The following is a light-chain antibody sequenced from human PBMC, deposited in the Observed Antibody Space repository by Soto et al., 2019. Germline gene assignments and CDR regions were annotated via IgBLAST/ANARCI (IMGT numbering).Light chain of an antibody. J-gene: IGKJ4*01. CDR3: QQYTNFPLT. Sequence: DIQMTQSPSTLSASVGDRVTITCRASQSISSWLAWYHQKPGKAPKLLINEASRLESGVPSRFSGGESGTEFTLTISGLHAEDSATYYCQQYTNFPLTFGGGTKVEIK. V-gene: IGKV1-5*01. CDR2: EAS. CDR1: QSISSW.